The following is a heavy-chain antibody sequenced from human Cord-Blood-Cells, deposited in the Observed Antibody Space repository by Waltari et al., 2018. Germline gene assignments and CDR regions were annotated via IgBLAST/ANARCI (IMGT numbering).Heavy chain of an antibody. CDR1: GGSFSGYY. D-gene: IGHD6-6*01. CDR2: INHSGST. J-gene: IGHJ6*02. Sequence: QVQLQQWGAGLLKPSETLSLTCAVSGGSFSGYYWSRLRQPPGKGLEWIGEINHSGSTNYNPSLKSRVTISVDTSKNQFSLKLSSVTAADTAVYYCRSSSYYYYGMDVWGQGTTVTVSS. CDR3: RSSSYYYYGMDV. V-gene: IGHV4-34*01.